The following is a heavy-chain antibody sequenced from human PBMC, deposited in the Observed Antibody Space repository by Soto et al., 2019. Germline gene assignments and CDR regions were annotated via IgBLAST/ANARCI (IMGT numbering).Heavy chain of an antibody. Sequence: GGSLRLSCAASGFTFSNAWMSWVRQAPGKGLEWVGRIKSKTDGGTTDYAAPVKGRFTISRDDSKNTLYLQMNSLKTEDTAVYYCSLRFLEWLPPYYGMDVWGQGTTVTVSS. CDR3: SLRFLEWLPPYYGMDV. CDR1: GFTFSNAW. D-gene: IGHD3-3*01. J-gene: IGHJ6*02. V-gene: IGHV3-15*01. CDR2: IKSKTDGGTT.